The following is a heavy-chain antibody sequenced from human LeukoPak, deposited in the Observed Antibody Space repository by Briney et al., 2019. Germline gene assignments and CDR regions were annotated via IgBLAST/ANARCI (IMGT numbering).Heavy chain of an antibody. CDR1: GGSFSGYY. V-gene: IGHV4-34*01. CDR3: ARHRTALLGYCSSTSCYARNGWFDP. D-gene: IGHD2-2*01. J-gene: IGHJ5*02. Sequence: SETLSLTCAVYGGSFSGYYWSWIRQPPGKGLEWIGEINHSGSTNYNPSLKSRDTISVDTSKNQFSLKLSSVTAADTAVYYCARHRTALLGYCSSTSCYARNGWFDPWGQGTLVPSPQ. CDR2: INHSGST.